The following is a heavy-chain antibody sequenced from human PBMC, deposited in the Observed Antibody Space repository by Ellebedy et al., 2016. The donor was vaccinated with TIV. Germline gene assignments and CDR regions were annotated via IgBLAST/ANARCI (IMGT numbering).Heavy chain of an antibody. V-gene: IGHV4-34*01. CDR3: ARGAGGKTFYYYYGMDV. Sequence: SETLSLTCAVYGGSFSGYYWSWIRQPPGKGLEWIGEINHSGSTNYNPSLKSRVTISVDTSKNQFSLKLSSVTAADTAVYYCARGAGGKTFYYYYGMDVWGQGTTVTVSS. D-gene: IGHD4-23*01. CDR2: INHSGST. J-gene: IGHJ6*02. CDR1: GGSFSGYY.